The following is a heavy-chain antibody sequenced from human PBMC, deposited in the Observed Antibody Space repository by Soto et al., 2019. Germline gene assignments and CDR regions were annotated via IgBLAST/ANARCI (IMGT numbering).Heavy chain of an antibody. CDR1: GGSISNVNYC. Sequence: QVQLQESGPGLVKPSQTLSLTCTVSGGSISNVNYCWSWIRQSPDKGLEGIGHIYDGGSTYNNPSLRSRLPILVDTSKNQCSLKLSSVSAADTAVYYCTRGPSGDKVDYWGQGILVTVSS. V-gene: IGHV4-30-4*01. CDR2: IYDGGST. CDR3: TRGPSGDKVDY. D-gene: IGHD7-27*01. J-gene: IGHJ4*02.